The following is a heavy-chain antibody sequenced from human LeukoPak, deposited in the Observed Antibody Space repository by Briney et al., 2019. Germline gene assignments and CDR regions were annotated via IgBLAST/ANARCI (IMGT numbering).Heavy chain of an antibody. CDR2: IYHSGST. CDR1: GGSITSTNW. J-gene: IGHJ4*02. D-gene: IGHD3-10*01. CDR3: ARGAGEFDY. Sequence: PSETLSLTCGVSGGSITSTNWWSWVCQAPGKGLEWIGEIYHSGSTNYNPSLKSRVTISVDKSKNQFSLKLTSVTAADTAVYYCARGAGEFDYWGQGTLVTVSS. V-gene: IGHV4-4*02.